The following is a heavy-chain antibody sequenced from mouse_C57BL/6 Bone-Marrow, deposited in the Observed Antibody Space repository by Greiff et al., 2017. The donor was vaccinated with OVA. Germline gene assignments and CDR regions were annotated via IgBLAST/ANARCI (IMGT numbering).Heavy chain of an antibody. V-gene: IGHV14-4*01. D-gene: IGHD2-14*01. CDR2: LDPETGDT. J-gene: IGHJ2*01. CDR3: TRSGTRFDY. CDR1: GFNIKDDY. Sequence: EVQVVESGAELVRPGASVKLSCTASGFNIKDDYMHWVKQRPEQGLEWIGWLDPETGDTEYASKFQGKATITADTSSNTAYLQLSSLTSEDTAVYYCTRSGTRFDYWGQGTTLTVSS.